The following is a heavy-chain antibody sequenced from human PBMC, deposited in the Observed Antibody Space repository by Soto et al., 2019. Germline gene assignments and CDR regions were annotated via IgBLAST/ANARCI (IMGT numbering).Heavy chain of an antibody. CDR2: INPNSGGT. V-gene: IGHV1-2*04. CDR3: ARAGISSSHYGMDV. CDR1: GYTFTGYY. D-gene: IGHD6-13*01. J-gene: IGHJ6*02. Sequence: QVPLVQSGAEVKKPGASVKVSCKASGYTFTGYYMHWVRQAPGQGLEWMGWINPNSGGTNCAQKFQGWVTMTRDTSISTAYMELSRLRSDDTAVYYCARAGISSSHYGMDVWGQGTTVTVSS.